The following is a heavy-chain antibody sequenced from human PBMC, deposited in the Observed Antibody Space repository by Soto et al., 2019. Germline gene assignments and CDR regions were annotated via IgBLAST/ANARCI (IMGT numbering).Heavy chain of an antibody. Sequence: QVQLQESGPGLVKPSETLSLTCTVSGGSIRSYYWSWIRQPPGKGLEWIGYIYYSGSTNYNPSLKIRVTISVDPSKTQFSLKLSSVTAADTAVYYGARLYGLEAFDTWGKGTMVTVSP. CDR2: IYYSGST. CDR1: GGSIRSYY. V-gene: IGHV4-59*08. D-gene: IGHD3-16*02. J-gene: IGHJ3*02. CDR3: ARLYGLEAFDT.